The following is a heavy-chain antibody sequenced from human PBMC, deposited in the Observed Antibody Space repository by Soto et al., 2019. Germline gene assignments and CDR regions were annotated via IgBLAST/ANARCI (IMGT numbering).Heavy chain of an antibody. CDR1: GGSISGGGYY. CDR2: IYHSGST. V-gene: IGHV4-39*07. J-gene: IGHJ6*02. CDR3: ARVGVGWGNYYYGMDV. Sequence: SETLSLTCTVSGGSISGGGYYWSWIRQHPGKGLEWIGDIYHSGSTYYNPSLKSRVTISVDKSKNQFSLKLSSVAAADTAVYYCARVGVGWGNYYYGMDVWGQGTTVTVSS. D-gene: IGHD2-21*01.